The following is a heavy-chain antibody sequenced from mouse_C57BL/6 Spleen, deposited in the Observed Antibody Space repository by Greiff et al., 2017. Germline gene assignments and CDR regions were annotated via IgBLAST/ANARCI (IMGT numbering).Heavy chain of an antibody. J-gene: IGHJ2*01. CDR3: ARAYGNFPFDY. Sequence: EVKVVESGGDLVQPGGSLKLSCAASGFTFSSYGMSWVRQTPDKRLEWVATISSGGSYTYYPDSVKGRFTISRDNAKNTLYLQMSSLKSEDTAMYYCARAYGNFPFDYWGQGTTLTVSS. D-gene: IGHD2-1*01. CDR1: GFTFSSYG. CDR2: ISSGGSYT. V-gene: IGHV5-6*01.